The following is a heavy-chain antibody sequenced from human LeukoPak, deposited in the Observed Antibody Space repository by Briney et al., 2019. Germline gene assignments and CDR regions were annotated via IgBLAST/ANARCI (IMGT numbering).Heavy chain of an antibody. CDR1: GGPFSGYY. Sequence: PSDTLSLTCAVYGGPFSGYYWRWIRPPPGKGLEWIGEINHSGSTNYNPSLKSRFTISVDTSKNQFSLKLSSVTAADTAVYYCARGYCSSPCYYFWGYYYGMDVLLQATTVTVSS. CDR3: ARGYCSSPCYYFWGYYYGMDV. V-gene: IGHV4-34*01. D-gene: IGHD2-2*01. CDR2: INHSGST. J-gene: IGHJ6*02.